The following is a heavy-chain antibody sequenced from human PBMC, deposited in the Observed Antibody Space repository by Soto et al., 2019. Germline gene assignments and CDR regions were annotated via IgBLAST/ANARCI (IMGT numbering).Heavy chain of an antibody. Sequence: PSETLSLTCPVSGWSFSGYYWRWIRTPPGKGLEWIASIYHGGTTYYNPSLKSRITISVDTSNNQFSLKLTSVTAADTAVYYCARVHVMVVAGSTFDYWGHGTLVTVSS. CDR3: ARVHVMVVAGSTFDY. CDR2: IYHGGTT. V-gene: IGHV4-38-2*01. CDR1: GWSFSGYY. D-gene: IGHD6-19*01. J-gene: IGHJ4*01.